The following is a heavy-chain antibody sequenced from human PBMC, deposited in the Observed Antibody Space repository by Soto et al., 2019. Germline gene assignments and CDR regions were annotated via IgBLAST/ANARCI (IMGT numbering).Heavy chain of an antibody. CDR1: GGTFSSYT. J-gene: IGHJ5*02. CDR3: ARDPEASYYYDSSGYNWFDP. V-gene: IGHV1-18*01. D-gene: IGHD3-22*01. CDR2: VSPNLGIT. Sequence: GASVKVSCKASGGTFSSYTISWVRQAPGQGLEWMGRVSPNLGITNYAQKLQGRVTMTADTSTSTAYMELRSLRSDDTAVYYCARDPEASYYYDSSGYNWFDPWGQGTLVTVSS.